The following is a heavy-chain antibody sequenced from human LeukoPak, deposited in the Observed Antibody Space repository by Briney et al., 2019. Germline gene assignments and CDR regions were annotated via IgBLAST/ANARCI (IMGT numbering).Heavy chain of an antibody. CDR3: ARGGDCSGGSCYGVWFDP. V-gene: IGHV1-18*01. Sequence: ASVKVSCKASGYTFTSYGISWVRQAPGQGLEWMGWISAYNGNTNYAQKLQGRVTMTTDTSTSTAYMELRSLRSDDTAVYYCARGGDCSGGSCYGVWFDPWGQGTLVTVSS. CDR1: GYTFTSYG. J-gene: IGHJ5*02. CDR2: ISAYNGNT. D-gene: IGHD2-15*01.